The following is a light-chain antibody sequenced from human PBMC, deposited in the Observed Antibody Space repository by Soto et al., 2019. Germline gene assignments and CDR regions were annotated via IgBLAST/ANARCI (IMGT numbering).Light chain of an antibody. CDR2: DAS. CDR1: KSVSIY. CDR3: QLTDSWRRS. V-gene: IGKV3D-11*02. Sequence: EIVLPQYPATLSVSPGERATLSCWASKSVSIYLAWYQQKPGQAPRLLIYDASNRASGIPARFSGSGAQTAFTLTINSVEPDDSAVYYCQLTDSWRRSFGQGTKLEI. J-gene: IGKJ2*01.